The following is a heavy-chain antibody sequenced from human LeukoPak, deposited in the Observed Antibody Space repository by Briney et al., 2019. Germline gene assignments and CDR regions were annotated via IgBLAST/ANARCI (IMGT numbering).Heavy chain of an antibody. J-gene: IGHJ4*02. V-gene: IGHV4-59*01. D-gene: IGHD3-22*01. Sequence: SETLPLTCTVSGGSISSYYWSWIRQPPGKGLEWIGYIYYSGSTNYNPSLKSRVTISVDTSKNQFSLKLSSVTAADTAVYYCARENAYYDSSGCYFDYWGQGTLVTVSS. CDR2: IYYSGST. CDR1: GGSISSYY. CDR3: ARENAYYDSSGCYFDY.